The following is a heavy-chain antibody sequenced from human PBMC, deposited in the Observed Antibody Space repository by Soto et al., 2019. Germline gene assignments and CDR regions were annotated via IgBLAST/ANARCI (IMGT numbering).Heavy chain of an antibody. D-gene: IGHD3-22*01. Sequence: LKVTSVDSGGTLSDKKNDRDRPAPGKGVDSLSRSRDKAQGYSTAYAASVKGRFTTSRDESKNSVYLQMNSLKTEDTAVYYCVRATYFSDSSGYTSCFDYWGQGTLVTVSS. CDR3: VRATYFSDSSGYTSCFDY. J-gene: IGHJ4*02. V-gene: IGHV3-72*01. CDR2: SRDKAQGYST. CDR1: GGTLSDKK.